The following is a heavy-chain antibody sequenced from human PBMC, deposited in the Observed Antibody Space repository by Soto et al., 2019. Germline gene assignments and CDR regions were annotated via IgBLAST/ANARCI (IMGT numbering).Heavy chain of an antibody. D-gene: IGHD6-6*01. Sequence: QVQLVQSGAEVKKPGASVKVSCKASGYTFTGYYMHWVRQAPGQGLEWMGWINPNSGGPNYAQKFQGRVTMTRATAIRTGFMELSRLRSYDTAVYYCARDLLPDIAARRGTCFDPWGQGALVTVSS. CDR3: ARDLLPDIAARRGTCFDP. CDR1: GYTFTGYY. J-gene: IGHJ5*02. CDR2: INPNSGGP. V-gene: IGHV1-2*02.